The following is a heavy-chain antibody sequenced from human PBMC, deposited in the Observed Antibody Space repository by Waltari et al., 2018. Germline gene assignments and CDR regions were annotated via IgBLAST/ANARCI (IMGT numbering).Heavy chain of an antibody. J-gene: IGHJ6*02. D-gene: IGHD2-15*01. V-gene: IGHV3-64*01. CDR1: GFTFSSYA. Sequence: EVQLVESGGGLVQPGGSLRLSCAASGFTFSSYAIHWVRKAPGKGLEYVSAISSNGGTTYYANSVKGRFTISRDNSKNTLYLQMGSLRAEDMAVYYCARDVPYCSGGSCYGMDVWGQGTTVTVSS. CDR2: ISSNGGTT. CDR3: ARDVPYCSGGSCYGMDV.